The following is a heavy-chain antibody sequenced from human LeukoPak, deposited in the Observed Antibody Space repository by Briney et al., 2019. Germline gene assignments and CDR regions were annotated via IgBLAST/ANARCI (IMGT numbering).Heavy chain of an antibody. CDR1: GGSINNYY. Sequence: SETLSLTCTGSGGSINNYYWSWIRQPPGKGLEWIGHIYYSGSNKNNPSLKSRVTMTVDTSKNQFSLKLTSVTAADTAMYFCARFGSYFEYWGQGILVTVSS. V-gene: IGHV4-59*12. J-gene: IGHJ4*02. CDR3: ARFGSYFEY. CDR2: IYYSGSN. D-gene: IGHD3-10*01.